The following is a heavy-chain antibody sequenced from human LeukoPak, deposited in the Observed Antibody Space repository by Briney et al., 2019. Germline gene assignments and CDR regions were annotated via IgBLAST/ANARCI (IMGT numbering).Heavy chain of an antibody. CDR2: IIPIFGTT. D-gene: IGHD2-15*01. CDR1: GGTFSSYA. V-gene: IGHV1-69*13. Sequence: GASVKVSCKASGGTFSSYAINWVRQAPGQGLEWMGGIIPIFGTTNYAQKLQGRVTITADESTSTAYMELSSLRSEDTAVYYCASQTLEYCSGGSCHRVIMDVWGKGTTVTVSS. CDR3: ASQTLEYCSGGSCHRVIMDV. J-gene: IGHJ6*04.